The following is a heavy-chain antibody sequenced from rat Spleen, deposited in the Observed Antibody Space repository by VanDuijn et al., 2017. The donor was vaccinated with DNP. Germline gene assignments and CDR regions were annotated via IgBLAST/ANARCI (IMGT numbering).Heavy chain of an antibody. CDR1: GFSLTSYG. Sequence: QVQLKESGPGLVQPSQTLSLTCSVSGFSLTSYGVSWVRQPPGKGLEWIAAISSGGNTYYSSVLKSRLNISRDTSKSQVFLNMNSLQTEDTAIYFCTRSSTTVPSFDYWGQGVMVTVSS. V-gene: IGHV2S12*01. J-gene: IGHJ2*01. CDR2: ISSGGNT. CDR3: TRSSTTVPSFDY. D-gene: IGHD1-1*01.